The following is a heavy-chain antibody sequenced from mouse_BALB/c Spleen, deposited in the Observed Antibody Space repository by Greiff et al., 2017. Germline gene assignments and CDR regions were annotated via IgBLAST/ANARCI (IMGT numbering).Heavy chain of an antibody. Sequence: SGAELARPGASVKLSCKASGYTFTSYWMQWVKQRPGQGLEWIGAIYPGDGDTRYTQKFKGKATLTADKSSSTAYMQLSSLASEDSAVYYCARYDYEGAYWGQGTLVTVSA. V-gene: IGHV1-87*01. CDR3: ARYDYEGAY. D-gene: IGHD2-4*01. CDR1: GYTFTSYW. CDR2: IYPGDGDT. J-gene: IGHJ3*01.